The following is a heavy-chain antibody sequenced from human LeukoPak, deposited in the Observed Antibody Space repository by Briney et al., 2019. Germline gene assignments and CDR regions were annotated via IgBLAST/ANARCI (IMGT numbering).Heavy chain of an antibody. D-gene: IGHD2-8*01. CDR2: IIPIFGTA. CDR3: ARRRMTATSNWFDP. J-gene: IGHJ5*02. CDR1: GGTFSSYA. V-gene: IGHV1-69*05. Sequence: SVKVSCKASGGTFSSYAISWVRQAPGQGLEWMGGIIPIFGTANYAQKFQGRVTITTDGSTSTAYMELSSLRSEDTAVYYCARRRMTATSNWFDPWGQGTLVTVSS.